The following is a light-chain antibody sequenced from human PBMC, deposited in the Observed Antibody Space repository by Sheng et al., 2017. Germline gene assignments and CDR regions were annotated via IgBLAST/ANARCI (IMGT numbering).Light chain of an antibody. CDR3: QQRSNWPLT. J-gene: IGKJ3*01. CDR2: DTS. CDR1: QSVTSN. Sequence: EIVMTQSPATLSVSPGERATLSCRASQSVTSNLAWYQQIPGQAPRLLIYDTSNRATGIPARFSGSGSGTDFTLTISSLEPEDFAVYYCQQRSNWPLTFGPGTKVDIK. V-gene: IGKV3-11*01.